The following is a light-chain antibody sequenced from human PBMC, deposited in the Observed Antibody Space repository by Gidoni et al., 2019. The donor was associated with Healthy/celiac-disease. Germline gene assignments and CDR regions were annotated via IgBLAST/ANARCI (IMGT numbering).Light chain of an antibody. CDR1: SSDVGGYNY. CDR2: EVS. V-gene: IGLV2-8*01. J-gene: IGLJ1*01. Sequence: QSALPQPPSASGSPGQSVTISCTGTSSDVGGYNYVSWYQQHPGKAPKLMIYEVSTRPSGVPDRFSGSKSGNPASLTVSGLQAEDEADYYCSSYAGSNNRYVFGTGTKVTVL. CDR3: SSYAGSNNRYV.